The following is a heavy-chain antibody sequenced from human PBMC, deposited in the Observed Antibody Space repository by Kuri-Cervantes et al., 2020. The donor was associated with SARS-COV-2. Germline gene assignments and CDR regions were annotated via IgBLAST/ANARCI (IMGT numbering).Heavy chain of an antibody. Sequence: SETLSLTCTVSGGSISSYYWSWIRQPPGKGLEWIGHIYYSGSTNYNPSLKSRVTISVDTSKNQFSLKLSSVTAADTAVYYCARGTRDYYDSSGYLYWFDPWGQGTLVTVSS. V-gene: IGHV4-59*01. CDR2: IYYSGST. D-gene: IGHD3-22*01. CDR1: GGSISSYY. J-gene: IGHJ5*02. CDR3: ARGTRDYYDSSGYLYWFDP.